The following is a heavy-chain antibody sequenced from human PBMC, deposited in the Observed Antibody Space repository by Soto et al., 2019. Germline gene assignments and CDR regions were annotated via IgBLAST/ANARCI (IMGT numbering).Heavy chain of an antibody. CDR2: ISAYDGKT. V-gene: IGHV1-18*01. D-gene: IGHD2-15*01. Sequence: ASVKVSCKTSGYTFNTYGINWVRQAPGQGLELMGWISAYDGKTTYAEKFQGRVTITRDTSASTAYMELSSLRSEDTAVYYCAGGSKLGYCSGGSCPWDAFDIWGQGTMVTVSS. J-gene: IGHJ3*02. CDR1: GYTFNTYG. CDR3: AGGSKLGYCSGGSCPWDAFDI.